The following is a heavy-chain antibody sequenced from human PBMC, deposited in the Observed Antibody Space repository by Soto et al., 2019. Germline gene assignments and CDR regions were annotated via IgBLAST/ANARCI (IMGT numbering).Heavy chain of an antibody. Sequence: ASVKVSCKASGYTFTSYYMHWVRQAPGQGLEWMGIINPSGGSTSYAQKFQGRVTMTRDPSTSTVYMELSSLRSEDTAVYYCARVYCSSTSCYTGHYFDYWGQGTLVTVSS. J-gene: IGHJ4*02. CDR3: ARVYCSSTSCYTGHYFDY. CDR1: GYTFTSYY. D-gene: IGHD2-2*02. CDR2: INPSGGST. V-gene: IGHV1-46*03.